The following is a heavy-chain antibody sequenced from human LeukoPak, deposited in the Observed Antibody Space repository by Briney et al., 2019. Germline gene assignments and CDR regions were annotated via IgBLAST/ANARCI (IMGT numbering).Heavy chain of an antibody. V-gene: IGHV3-64D*06. D-gene: IGHD3-10*01. CDR1: GFTFSSYA. J-gene: IGHJ5*02. Sequence: GGSLRLSCSASGFTFSSYATHWVRQAPGKGLEYVSAISSNGGSTYYADSVKGRFTISRDNSKNTLYLQMSSLRAEDTAVYYCVKGAVWFGEKGNWFDPWGQGTLVTVSS. CDR3: VKGAVWFGEKGNWFDP. CDR2: ISSNGGST.